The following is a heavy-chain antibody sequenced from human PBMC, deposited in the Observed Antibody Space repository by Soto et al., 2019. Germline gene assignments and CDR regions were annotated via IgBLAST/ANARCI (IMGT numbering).Heavy chain of an antibody. CDR3: TRVVPAAKTGGSYYYYGMDV. D-gene: IGHD2-2*01. Sequence: GGSLRLSCAASGFTFSNAWMNWVRQAPGKGLEWVGRIKSKTDGGTTDYAAPVKGRFTISKEESKNTLYLQMNSLKTEDTAVYYCTRVVPAAKTGGSYYYYGMDVWGQGTTVTVSS. CDR2: IKSKTDGGTT. J-gene: IGHJ6*02. V-gene: IGHV3-15*07. CDR1: GFTFSNAW.